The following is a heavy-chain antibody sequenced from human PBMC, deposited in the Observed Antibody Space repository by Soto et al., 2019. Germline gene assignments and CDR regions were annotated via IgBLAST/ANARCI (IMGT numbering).Heavy chain of an antibody. CDR3: ARDPKWRWELPKFDY. V-gene: IGHV1-18*04. CDR1: GYTFTSYG. Sequence: ASVKVSCKASGYTFTSYGISWVRQAPGQGLEWMGWISAYNGNTNYAQKLQGRVTMTTDTSTSTAYMELRSLRSDDTAVYYCARDPKWRWELPKFDYWGQGTLGTVSS. CDR2: ISAYNGNT. D-gene: IGHD1-26*01. J-gene: IGHJ4*02.